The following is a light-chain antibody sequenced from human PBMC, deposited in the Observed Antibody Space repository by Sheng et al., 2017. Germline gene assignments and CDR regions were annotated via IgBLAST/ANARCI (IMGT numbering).Light chain of an antibody. CDR1: NSDIGGYNY. CDR3: CSFADIYFWV. V-gene: IGLV2-11*01. Sequence: QSALTQPRSVSGSPGQSVTISCTGTNSDIGGYNYVSWYRQDPGKAPKLMIYDVNRRPSGVPDRFSGSKSGNTASLTISGLQTDDEADYYCCSFADIYFWVVGGRTTDRP. J-gene: IGLJ3*02. CDR2: DVN.